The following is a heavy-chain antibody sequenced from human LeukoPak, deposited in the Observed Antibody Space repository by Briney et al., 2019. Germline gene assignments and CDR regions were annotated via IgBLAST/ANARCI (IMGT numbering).Heavy chain of an antibody. J-gene: IGHJ4*02. CDR3: ARDLYYDSSGYDY. D-gene: IGHD3-22*01. Sequence: GSVKVSCKASGYTFTGYYMHWVRQAPGQGLEWMGWINPNSGGTNYAQTFKGRVTMTRDKANSTAYMELSRLRSDDTAVYYFARDLYYDSSGYDYWGQGTLVTVSS. CDR2: INPNSGGT. CDR1: GYTFTGYY. V-gene: IGHV1-2*02.